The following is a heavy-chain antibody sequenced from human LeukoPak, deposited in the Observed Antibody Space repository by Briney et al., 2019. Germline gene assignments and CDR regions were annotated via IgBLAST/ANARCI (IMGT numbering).Heavy chain of an antibody. D-gene: IGHD2-15*01. CDR3: AKGNVNDIVVVVAASDY. CDR1: GFTFSSYS. CDR2: ISSSRSTI. J-gene: IGHJ4*02. Sequence: PGGSLRLSCAASGFTFSSYSMNWVRQAPGKGLEWVSYISSSRSTIYYADSVKGRFTISRDNSKNTLYLQMNSLRAEDTAVYYCAKGNVNDIVVVVAASDYWGQGTLVTVSS. V-gene: IGHV3-48*01.